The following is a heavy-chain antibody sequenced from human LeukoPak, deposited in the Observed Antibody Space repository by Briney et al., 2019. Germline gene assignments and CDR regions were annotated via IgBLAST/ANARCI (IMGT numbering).Heavy chain of an antibody. CDR3: ARQKSGYSSSSDY. CDR2: IYPDDSDT. J-gene: IGHJ4*02. V-gene: IGHV5-51*01. CDR1: GYIFTNYW. D-gene: IGHD6-13*01. Sequence: GESLKISCKASGYIFTNYWIGWVRQMPGKGLEWMGIIYPDDSDTRYSPSLQGQVTISADKSISTAYLQWSSLKASDTAMYYCARQKSGYSSSSDYWGQGTLVTVSS.